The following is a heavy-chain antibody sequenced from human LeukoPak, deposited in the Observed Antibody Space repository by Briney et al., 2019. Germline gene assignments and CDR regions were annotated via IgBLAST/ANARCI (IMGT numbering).Heavy chain of an antibody. CDR1: GGSISSGSYY. J-gene: IGHJ4*01. CDR3: ARHMGLGYTYFYPYFDY. D-gene: IGHD1-1*01. Sequence: SETLSLTCTVSGGSISSGSYYWSWIRQPAGKGLEWIGRIYTSGSTNYNPSLKSRVTISVDTSKNQFSLKLSSVTAADTAVYYCARHMGLGYTYFYPYFDYWGQGTLVTVSS. CDR2: IYTSGST. V-gene: IGHV4-61*02.